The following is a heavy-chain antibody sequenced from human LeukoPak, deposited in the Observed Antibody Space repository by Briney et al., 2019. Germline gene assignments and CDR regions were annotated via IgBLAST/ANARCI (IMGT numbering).Heavy chain of an antibody. V-gene: IGHV3-48*01. CDR2: ISSSSSTI. CDR1: EFTFSTYS. Sequence: GGSLRLSCTASEFTFSTYSMNWVRQAPGKGLEWLSYISSSSSTIYYADSVKGRFTNSRDNAKNSLYLQMNSLRAEDTAVYYCARVGYGDSLDSWGQGTLSPSPQ. D-gene: IGHD4-17*01. CDR3: ARVGYGDSLDS. J-gene: IGHJ5*01.